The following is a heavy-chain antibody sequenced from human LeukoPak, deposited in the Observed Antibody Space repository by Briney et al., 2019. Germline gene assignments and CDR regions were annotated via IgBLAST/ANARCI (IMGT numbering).Heavy chain of an antibody. Sequence: EASVKVSCKASGYTFTSYGISWVRQAPGQGLEWMGWISAYNGNTNYAQKLQGRVTMTTDTSTSTAYVELRSLRSDDTAVYYCARDPGIGDAFDIWGQGTMVTVSS. CDR2: ISAYNGNT. J-gene: IGHJ3*02. D-gene: IGHD3-10*01. CDR1: GYTFTSYG. CDR3: ARDPGIGDAFDI. V-gene: IGHV1-18*01.